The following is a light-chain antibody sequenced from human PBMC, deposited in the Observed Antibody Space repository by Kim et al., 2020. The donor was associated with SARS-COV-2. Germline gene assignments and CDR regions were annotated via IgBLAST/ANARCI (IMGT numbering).Light chain of an antibody. J-gene: IGKJ2*01. CDR1: QTISTS. CDR3: QHYNGFPYT. Sequence: SASVGDRVTITCRASQTISTSLAWYQQKPGKAPKLLIYKASSLQTGVPSRFSGSGSGTEFALTISTLQPDDFATYYCQHYNGFPYTFGQGTKLEI. V-gene: IGKV1-5*03. CDR2: KAS.